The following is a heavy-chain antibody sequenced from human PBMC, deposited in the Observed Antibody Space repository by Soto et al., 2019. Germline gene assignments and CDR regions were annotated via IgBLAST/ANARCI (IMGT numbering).Heavy chain of an antibody. V-gene: IGHV1-8*01. CDR2: MHPDSGRS. Sequence: QVHRVQSETQVKKPGASVKVSCKASGYTFATYDINWVRQATGQGLEWLGWMHPDSGRSGSAQKFQGRVTLTRDTSISTAYMELSGLKSEDPALYYCARASPSQGYSGSGTYYPRGGFDYWGQGTLVAVSS. CDR3: ARASPSQGYSGSGTYYPRGGFDY. J-gene: IGHJ4*02. CDR1: GYTFATYD. D-gene: IGHD3-10*01.